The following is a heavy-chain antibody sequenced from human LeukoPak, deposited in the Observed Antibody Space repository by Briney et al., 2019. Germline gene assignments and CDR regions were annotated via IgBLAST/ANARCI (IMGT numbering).Heavy chain of an antibody. D-gene: IGHD6-13*01. J-gene: IGHJ5*02. CDR3: ARGVAAAGTRWFDP. V-gene: IGHV4-34*01. CDR2: INHSGST. Sequence: SETLSLTCAVYGGSFSGYYWSWIRQPPGKGLEWIGEINHSGSTNYNPSLKSRVTISVDTSKNQFSLKPSSVTAADTAVYYCARGVAAAGTRWFDPWGQGTLVTVSS. CDR1: GGSFSGYY.